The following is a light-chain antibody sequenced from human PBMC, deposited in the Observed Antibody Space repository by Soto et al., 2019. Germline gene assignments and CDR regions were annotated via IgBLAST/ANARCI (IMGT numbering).Light chain of an antibody. CDR2: DAS. CDR1: QSVSSY. Sequence: EIVLTQSPATLSLSPGERATLSCRARQSVSSYLAWYQQKPCQAPRLLIYDASNRATGIPARFSGSGSGTDFTLTISSLAPDDFAVYYCQQRSDWPSTFGGGTKVQIK. CDR3: QQRSDWPST. V-gene: IGKV3-11*01. J-gene: IGKJ4*01.